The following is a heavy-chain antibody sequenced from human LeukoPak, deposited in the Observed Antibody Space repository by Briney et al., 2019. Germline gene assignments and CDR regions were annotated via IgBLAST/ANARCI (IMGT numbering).Heavy chain of an antibody. CDR1: GYTFTSYG. J-gene: IGHJ5*02. Sequence: ASVKVSCKASGYTFTSYGISWVRPAPGQGLEWMGWISAYNGNTNYAQKLQGRVTMTTDTSTSTAYMELRSLRSDDTAVYYCARVMRLVRGVPDNWFDPWGQGTLVTVSS. D-gene: IGHD3-10*02. V-gene: IGHV1-18*01. CDR3: ARVMRLVRGVPDNWFDP. CDR2: ISAYNGNT.